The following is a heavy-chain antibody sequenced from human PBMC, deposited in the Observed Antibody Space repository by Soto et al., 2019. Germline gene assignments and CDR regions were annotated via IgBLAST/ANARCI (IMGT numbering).Heavy chain of an antibody. CDR2: ISSSSSTI. Sequence: EVQLVESGGGLVQPGGSLRLSCAASGFTFSSYSMNWVRQAPGKGLEWVSYISSSSSTIYYADSVKGRFTISRDNAKKSLYLQMNSLRAEDTAVYYCARAPPTPPYYYSYMDVWGKGTTVTVSS. CDR3: ARAPPTPPYYYSYMDV. CDR1: GFTFSSYS. J-gene: IGHJ6*03. V-gene: IGHV3-48*01.